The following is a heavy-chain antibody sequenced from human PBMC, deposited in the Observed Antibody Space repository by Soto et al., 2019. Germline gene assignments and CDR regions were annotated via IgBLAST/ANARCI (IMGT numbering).Heavy chain of an antibody. V-gene: IGHV3-49*04. Sequence: GGSLRLSCTAAGFSFGAYALSWVRQAAGKGLGWVGFITSNAYGGTTQYAASVKGRFTISRDDSKGTAYIQMNPLKTEDTAPYYCTRYDSRVQYDYWGRGTLVTDSS. D-gene: IGHD3-22*01. J-gene: IGHJ4*02. CDR1: GFSFGAYA. CDR3: TRYDSRVQYDY. CDR2: ITSNAYGGTT.